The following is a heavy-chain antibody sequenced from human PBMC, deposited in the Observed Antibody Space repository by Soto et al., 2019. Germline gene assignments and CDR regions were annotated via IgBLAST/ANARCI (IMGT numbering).Heavy chain of an antibody. CDR1: GFTFSSYG. CDR2: ISYDGSNK. J-gene: IGHJ4*02. CDR3: AKEAQWLLYFDY. V-gene: IGHV3-30*18. Sequence: GGSLRLSCAASGFTFSSYGMHWVRQAPGKGLEWVAVISYDGSNKYYADSVKGRFTISRDNSKNTLYLQMNSLRAEDTAVYYCAKEAQWLLYFDYWGQGTLVTVSS. D-gene: IGHD6-19*01.